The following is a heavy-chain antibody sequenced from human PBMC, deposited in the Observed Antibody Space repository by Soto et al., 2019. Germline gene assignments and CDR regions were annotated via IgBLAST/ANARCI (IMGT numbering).Heavy chain of an antibody. V-gene: IGHV1-8*01. J-gene: IGHJ6*03. CDR2: MNPNSGNT. Sequence: ASVKGSCKASGYTFTSYDINWVRQATGQGLEWMGWMNPNSGNTGYAQKFQGRVTMTRNTSISTAYMELSSLRSEDTAVYYCAGAPGSSAYYNYIDIWAKQNTVTIAS. D-gene: IGHD2-2*01. CDR3: AGAPGSSAYYNYIDI. CDR1: GYTFTSYD.